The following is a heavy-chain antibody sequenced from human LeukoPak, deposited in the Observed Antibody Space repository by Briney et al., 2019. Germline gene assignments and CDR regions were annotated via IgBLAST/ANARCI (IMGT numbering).Heavy chain of an antibody. CDR3: ARNPRFGELYYFDY. CDR2: IDWDDDK. V-gene: IGHV2-70*04. CDR1: GFSLSTSGMR. D-gene: IGHD3-10*01. Sequence: SGPAPVKPTQTLTLTCTFSGFSLSTSGMRVSWIRQPPGKALEWLARIDWDDDKFYSTSLKTRLTISKDTSKNQVVLTMTNMDPVDTATHYCARNPRFGELYYFDYWGQGTLVTVSS. J-gene: IGHJ4*02.